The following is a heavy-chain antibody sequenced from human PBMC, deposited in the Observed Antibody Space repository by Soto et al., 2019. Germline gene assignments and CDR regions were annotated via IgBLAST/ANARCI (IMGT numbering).Heavy chain of an antibody. V-gene: IGHV4-34*01. Sequence: PSETLSLTCAVYGGSFSGYYWSWIRQPPGKGLEWIGEINHSGSTNYNPSLKSRVTISVDTSKNQFSLKVSSVTAADTAVYYCARASIAVAGTKYYYYYGMDVWGQGTTVTVSS. CDR2: INHSGST. CDR1: GGSFSGYY. CDR3: ARASIAVAGTKYYYYYGMDV. J-gene: IGHJ6*02. D-gene: IGHD6-19*01.